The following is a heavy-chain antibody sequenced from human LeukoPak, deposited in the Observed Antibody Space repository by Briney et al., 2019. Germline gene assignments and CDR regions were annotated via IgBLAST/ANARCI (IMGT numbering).Heavy chain of an antibody. D-gene: IGHD3-22*01. CDR3: AKDPEIVVVVTGWFDP. Sequence: GGSLRLSCAASGFTFSSYAMSWVRQAPGKGLEWVSAISGSGGSTYYADSVKGRFTISRDNSKNTLYLQMNSLRAEDTAVYYCAKDPEIVVVVTGWFDPWGQGTLVTVSS. CDR2: ISGSGGST. V-gene: IGHV3-23*01. J-gene: IGHJ5*02. CDR1: GFTFSSYA.